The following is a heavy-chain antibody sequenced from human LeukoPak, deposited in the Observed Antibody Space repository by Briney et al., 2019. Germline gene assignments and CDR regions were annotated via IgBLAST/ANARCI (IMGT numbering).Heavy chain of an antibody. V-gene: IGHV7-4-1*02. CDR3: VTRDGVSSGFFNLDY. D-gene: IGHD3-22*01. CDR1: GYIFTDYY. Sequence: ASVKVSCKASGYIFTDYYMHWVRQAPGQGLEWMGWINTNTGNPTYAQGFTGRFVFSLDTSVSTAYLQISSLKAEDTAVYYCVTRDGVSSGFFNLDYWGQGTLVTVSS. CDR2: INTNTGNP. J-gene: IGHJ4*02.